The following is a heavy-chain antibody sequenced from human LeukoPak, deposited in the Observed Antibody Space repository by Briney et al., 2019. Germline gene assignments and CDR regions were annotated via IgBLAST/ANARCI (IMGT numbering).Heavy chain of an antibody. CDR3: ARDSGYYDFWSSPL. J-gene: IGHJ4*02. Sequence: SETLSLTCTISGGSISSYYWSWIRQPAGKGLEWIGRIYTSGSTNYNPSLKSRVAMSVDTSKNQFSLKLSSVTAADTAVYYCARDSGYYDFWSSPLWGQGTLVTVSS. V-gene: IGHV4-4*07. CDR1: GGSISSYY. D-gene: IGHD3-3*01. CDR2: IYTSGST.